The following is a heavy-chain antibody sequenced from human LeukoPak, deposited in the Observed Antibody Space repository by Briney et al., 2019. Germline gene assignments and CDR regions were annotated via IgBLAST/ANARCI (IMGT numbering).Heavy chain of an antibody. CDR3: ATVLNSGSYYGLVD. CDR2: FDPEDGET. V-gene: IGHV1-24*01. CDR1: GYTLTELS. D-gene: IGHD1-26*01. Sequence: ASVKVSCKVSGYTLTELSMHWVRQAPGKGLEWMGGFDPEDGETIYAQKFQGRVTMTEDTSTDTAYMELSSLRSEDTAVYYCATVLNSGSYYGLVDWGQGTLVTVSS. J-gene: IGHJ4*02.